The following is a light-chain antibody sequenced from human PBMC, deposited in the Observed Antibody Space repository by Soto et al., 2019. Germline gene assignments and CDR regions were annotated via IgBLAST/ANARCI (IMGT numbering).Light chain of an antibody. CDR1: QSVRSK. Sequence: EIVMTQSPVTLSVSPGEGASLSCRASQSVRSKLAWYQQIPDQAPRLLIYDASTRATGIPARFSGSGSGTEFTLTISRLQSEDFAFYYCQQYYNWPITFGQGTRLEIK. CDR3: QQYYNWPIT. J-gene: IGKJ5*01. V-gene: IGKV3-15*01. CDR2: DAS.